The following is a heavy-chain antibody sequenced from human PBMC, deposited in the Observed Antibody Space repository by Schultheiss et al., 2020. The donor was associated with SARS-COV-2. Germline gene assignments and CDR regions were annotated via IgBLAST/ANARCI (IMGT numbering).Heavy chain of an antibody. V-gene: IGHV3-30*02. D-gene: IGHD6-19*01. Sequence: GESLKISCAVSGVTFSSYGMHWVRQSPGKGLEWVAFIWYDGSKTYYADSVKGRFTISRDNSKDTLYLQMNSLRAEDTAVYYCAKVPVAGSRYYFDYWGQGTLVTVSS. CDR1: GVTFSSYG. CDR2: IWYDGSKT. J-gene: IGHJ4*02. CDR3: AKVPVAGSRYYFDY.